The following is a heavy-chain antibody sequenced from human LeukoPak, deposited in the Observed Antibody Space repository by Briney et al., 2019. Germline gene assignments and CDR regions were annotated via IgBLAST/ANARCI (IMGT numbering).Heavy chain of an antibody. CDR2: INTNSGGR. Sequence: ASVKVSCKASGYTFTGYYIHSVRQAPGQGLEWMGWINTNSGGRKYAQKFQGRVTMTRDTSMSTVYMELSRLTSDDTAVYYCASTLTVVGTLHYWGQGTVVPVSS. CDR1: GYTFTGYY. D-gene: IGHD6-19*01. CDR3: ASTLTVVGTLHY. J-gene: IGHJ4*02. V-gene: IGHV1-2*02.